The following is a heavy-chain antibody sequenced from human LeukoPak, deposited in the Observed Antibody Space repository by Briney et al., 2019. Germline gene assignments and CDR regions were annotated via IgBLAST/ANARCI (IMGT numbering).Heavy chain of an antibody. CDR2: ISGSGGST. CDR3: AKDPYDFWSGSLFDY. D-gene: IGHD3-3*01. CDR1: GFTFSSYA. J-gene: IGHJ4*02. V-gene: IGHV3-23*01. Sequence: GGSLRLSCAASGFTFSSYAMGWVRQAPGKGLEWVSAISGSGGSTYYADSVKGRFTISRDNSKNTLYLQMNSLRAEDTAVYYCAKDPYDFWSGSLFDYWGQGTLVTVSS.